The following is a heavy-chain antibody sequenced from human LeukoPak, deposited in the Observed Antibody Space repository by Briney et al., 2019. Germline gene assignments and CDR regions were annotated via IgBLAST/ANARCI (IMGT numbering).Heavy chain of an antibody. CDR1: GFTFSSYA. J-gene: IGHJ4*02. Sequence: GGSLRLSCTASGFTFSSYAMSWVRQAPGKGLEWISLISGSGDGINYADSVQGRFTISRDNSNNTLYLEMNSLRAEDTAVYHCAKADCSSVYCFVRDFWGQGTLVTVSS. D-gene: IGHD5/OR15-5a*01. V-gene: IGHV3-23*01. CDR3: AKADCSSVYCFVRDF. CDR2: ISGSGDGI.